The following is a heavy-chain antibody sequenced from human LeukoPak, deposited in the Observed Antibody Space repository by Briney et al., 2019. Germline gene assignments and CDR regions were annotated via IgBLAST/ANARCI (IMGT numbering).Heavy chain of an antibody. J-gene: IGHJ4*02. CDR1: GFTFSSYW. D-gene: IGHD1-26*01. CDR3: ARRSNSGSYLDYYFDY. V-gene: IGHV3-7*01. CDR2: IKQDGSEK. Sequence: GGSLRLSCAASGFTFSSYWTSLVRQAPGKGLEWVANIKQDGSEKYYVDSVKGRFTISRDNAKNSLYLQMNSLRAEDTAVYYCARRSNSGSYLDYYFDYWGQGTLVTVSS.